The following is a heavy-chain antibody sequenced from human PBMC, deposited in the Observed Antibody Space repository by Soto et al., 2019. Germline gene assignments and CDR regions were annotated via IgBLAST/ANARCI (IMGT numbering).Heavy chain of an antibody. J-gene: IGHJ6*02. CDR3: ARLNSPGATYYYYYGMDV. Sequence: PGESLKISCKGSGYSFTSYWIGWVRQMPGKGLEWMGIIYPGDSDTRYSPSFQGQVTISADKSISTAYLQWSSLKASDTAMYYCARLNSPGATYYYYYGMDVWGQGTTVTVSS. CDR1: GYSFTSYW. CDR2: IYPGDSDT. D-gene: IGHD1-26*01. V-gene: IGHV5-51*01.